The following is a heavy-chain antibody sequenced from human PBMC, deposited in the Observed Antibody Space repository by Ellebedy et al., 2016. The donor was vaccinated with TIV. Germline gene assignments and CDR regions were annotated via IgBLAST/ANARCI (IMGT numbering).Heavy chain of an antibody. CDR2: ISVSSRTT. D-gene: IGHD3-16*01. J-gene: IGHJ4*02. CDR1: GFTFSSYA. V-gene: IGHV3-48*04. Sequence: GESLKISCAASGFTFSSYAMSWIRQAPGKGLEWVSYISVSSRTTYYADSVKGRFTISRHNAQNSLYLQMNSLRAEDTAVYYCMRGLHNFNYWGQGTLVTVSS. CDR3: MRGLHNFNY.